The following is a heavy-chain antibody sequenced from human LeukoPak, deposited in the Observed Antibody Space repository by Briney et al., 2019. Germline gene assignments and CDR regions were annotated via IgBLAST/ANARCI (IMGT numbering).Heavy chain of an antibody. CDR1: HGSIIAYY. J-gene: IGHJ5*01. Sequence: PSETLSLTCGVSHGSIIAYYSSWIRQSPGKRLEWIGYIYYGGTTPYNPSLKRRVTISVHSPKNHFSLRLTSLTAADTALYYCARHGGSLDYCYSGGPGSLVIVSS. V-gene: IGHV4-59*08. CDR3: ARHGGSLDYCYS. CDR2: IYYGGTT. D-gene: IGHD1-26*01.